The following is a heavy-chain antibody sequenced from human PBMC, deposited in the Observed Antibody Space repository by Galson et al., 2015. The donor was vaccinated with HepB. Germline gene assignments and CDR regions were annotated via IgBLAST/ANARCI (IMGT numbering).Heavy chain of an antibody. D-gene: IGHD2-21*02. J-gene: IGHJ4*02. CDR1: GGSISSGGYY. Sequence: QVQLQESGPGLVKPSETLSLTCPISGGSISSGGYYWSWIRQHPGKGLEWIGYIYYSGSTYYNPSLKSRVTISVDTSKNQFSLKLSSVTAADTAVYYCARAVVGGLVVVTAMGWSVYFDYWGQGTLVTVSS. CDR2: IYYSGST. V-gene: IGHV4-31*03. CDR3: ARAVVGGLVVVTAMGWSVYFDY.